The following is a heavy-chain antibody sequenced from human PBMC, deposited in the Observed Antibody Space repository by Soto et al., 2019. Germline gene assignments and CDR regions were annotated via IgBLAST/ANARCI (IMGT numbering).Heavy chain of an antibody. Sequence: QVQLVESGGGVVQPGRSLRLSCAASGFTFSSYGMHWVRQAPGKGLEWVAVISYDGSNKYYADSVKGRFTISRDNSKNTLYLQMNSLRAEDTAVYYCAKEGQNRVGISSSELDYWGQGTLVTVSS. CDR2: ISYDGSNK. CDR3: AKEGQNRVGISSSELDY. CDR1: GFTFSSYG. D-gene: IGHD6-6*01. J-gene: IGHJ4*02. V-gene: IGHV3-30*18.